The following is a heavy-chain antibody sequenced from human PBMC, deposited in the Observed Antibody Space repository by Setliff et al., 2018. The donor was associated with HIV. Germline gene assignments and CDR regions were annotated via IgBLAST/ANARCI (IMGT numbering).Heavy chain of an antibody. J-gene: IGHJ5*02. D-gene: IGHD1-1*01. CDR1: GGSISSSNYY. CDR3: ARFRVERRLSNWFDP. CDR2: IYYIGST. Sequence: PSETLSLTCTVSGGSISSSNYYWGWIRQPPGKGLELIGTIYYIGSTSYNPSLRSRPTISVDTSKNQFSLKLSSVTAADTAVYYCARFRVERRLSNWFDPWGQGTLVTVSS. V-gene: IGHV4-39*07.